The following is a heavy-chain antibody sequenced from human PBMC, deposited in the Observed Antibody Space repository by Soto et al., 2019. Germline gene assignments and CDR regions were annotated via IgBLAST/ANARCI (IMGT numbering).Heavy chain of an antibody. V-gene: IGHV1-69*13. CDR2: IIPIFGTA. Sequence: ASVKFSCKASGGTFSSYAISWVRQAPGQGLEWMGGIIPIFGTANYAQKFQGRVTITADESTSTAYMELSSLRSEDTAVYYCARDRGVQLWSHFDYWGQGTLVTVSS. CDR3: ARDRGVQLWSHFDY. J-gene: IGHJ4*02. CDR1: GGTFSSYA. D-gene: IGHD5-18*01.